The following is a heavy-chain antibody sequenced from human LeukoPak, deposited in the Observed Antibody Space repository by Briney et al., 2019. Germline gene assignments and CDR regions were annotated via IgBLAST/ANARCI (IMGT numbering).Heavy chain of an antibody. Sequence: GGSLRLSCAASGFTFSNYAFRWVRQAPGKGLEWVSGISDSGRDTYYADSVKGRFTISRDNAKNSLYLQMNSLRAEDTAVYYCARLLLGYCSSTSCELFWGQGTLVTVSS. CDR3: ARLLLGYCSSTSCELF. J-gene: IGHJ4*02. CDR2: ISDSGRDT. D-gene: IGHD2-2*01. V-gene: IGHV3-23*01. CDR1: GFTFSNYA.